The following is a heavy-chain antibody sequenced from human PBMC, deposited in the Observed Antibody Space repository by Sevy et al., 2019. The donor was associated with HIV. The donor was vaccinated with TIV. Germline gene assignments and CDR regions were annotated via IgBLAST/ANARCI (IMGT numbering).Heavy chain of an antibody. V-gene: IGHV1-18*04. Sequence: ASVKVSCKASGYTFTSYGISWVRQAPGQGLEWMGWISAYNGNTNYAQKLQGRVTMTTDTSTSTAYMELRSLRSDDTAVYYCARDQVIVVVVAATQVYYGMDVWGHGTTVTVSS. CDR1: GYTFTSYG. D-gene: IGHD2-15*01. J-gene: IGHJ6*02. CDR3: ARDQVIVVVVAATQVYYGMDV. CDR2: ISAYNGNT.